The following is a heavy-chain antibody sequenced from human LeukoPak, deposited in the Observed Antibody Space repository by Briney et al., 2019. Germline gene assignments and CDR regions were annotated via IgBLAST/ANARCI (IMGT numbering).Heavy chain of an antibody. J-gene: IGHJ4*02. D-gene: IGHD4-17*01. CDR2: INHSGST. CDR3: AREAPLPTVVDY. Sequence: PSETLSLTCAVYGGSFSGYYWSWIRQPPGKGLEWIGEINHSGSTNYNPSLKSRVTISVDTSKNQFSLKLSSVTAADTAVYYCAREAPLPTVVDYWGQGTLVTVSS. V-gene: IGHV4-34*01. CDR1: GGSFSGYY.